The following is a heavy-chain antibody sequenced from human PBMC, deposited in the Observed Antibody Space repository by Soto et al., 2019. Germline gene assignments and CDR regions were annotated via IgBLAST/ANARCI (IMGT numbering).Heavy chain of an antibody. CDR3: ARERDFVLADGDYYYHGMDV. CDR2: IIPIFGTA. CDR1: GGTFSGYA. D-gene: IGHD3-16*02. V-gene: IGHV1-69*01. J-gene: IGHJ6*02. Sequence: QVQLVQSGAEVKKPGSSVKVSCKASGGTFSGYAISWVRQAPGQGLEWMGGIIPIFGTANYAQKLQGRVTITADESTSTVYMELSSLRSEDTAIYHCARERDFVLADGDYYYHGMDVWGQGNTVTVSS.